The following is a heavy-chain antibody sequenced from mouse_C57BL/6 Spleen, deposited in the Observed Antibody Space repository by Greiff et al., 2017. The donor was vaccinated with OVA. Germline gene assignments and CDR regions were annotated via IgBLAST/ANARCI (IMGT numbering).Heavy chain of an antibody. V-gene: IGHV1-7*01. D-gene: IGHD1-1*01. CDR2: INPSSGYT. Sequence: VQLQQSGAELAKPGASVKLSCKASGYTFTSYWMHWVKQRPGQGLEWIGYINPSSGYTKYNQKFKDKATLTADKSSSTAYMQLSSLTYEDSAVYYCASGYGSSPAWFAYWGQGTLVTVSA. CDR3: ASGYGSSPAWFAY. J-gene: IGHJ3*01. CDR1: GYTFTSYW.